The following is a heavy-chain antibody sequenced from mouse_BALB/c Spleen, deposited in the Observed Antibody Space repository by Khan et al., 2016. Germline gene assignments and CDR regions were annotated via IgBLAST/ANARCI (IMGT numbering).Heavy chain of an antibody. CDR3: SRYLAYYGYEEVGY. Sequence: QIQLVQSGPELKKPGETVKISCKASGYTFTDYGMNWLKQAPGKGLKWMGWINTDTGESTYAEDFKGRFAFSLETSATSAYLQINNLQNEDTATYFCSRYLAYYGYEEVGYWGQGTLVTVSA. D-gene: IGHD2-9*01. V-gene: IGHV9-3*02. CDR1: GYTFTDYG. J-gene: IGHJ3*01. CDR2: INTDTGES.